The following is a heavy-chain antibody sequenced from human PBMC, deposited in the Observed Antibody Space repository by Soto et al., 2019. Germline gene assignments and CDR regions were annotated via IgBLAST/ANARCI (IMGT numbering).Heavy chain of an antibody. Sequence: GASVKVSCKASGGTFSSYAISWVRQAPGQGLEWMGGIIPIFGTANYAQKFQGRVTITADESTSTAYMELSSLRSEDTAVYYCARDEGKIRKVDYYDSSYYGMDVWGQGXTVTVYS. CDR1: GGTFSSYA. V-gene: IGHV1-69*13. CDR2: IIPIFGTA. J-gene: IGHJ6*02. CDR3: ARDEGKIRKVDYYDSSYYGMDV. D-gene: IGHD3-22*01.